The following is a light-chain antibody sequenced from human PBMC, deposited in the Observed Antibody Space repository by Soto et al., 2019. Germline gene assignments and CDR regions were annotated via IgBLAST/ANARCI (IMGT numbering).Light chain of an antibody. Sequence: EIVLRQSPPTLSLSPGERATLSCRASQSVSIYLAWYQQKPGQAPRLLIDDASNRAIGILAKLSGSGYVTDFPLTISILEPVDSAVYYSHQRCNWPLTFGRGTKVDIK. CDR1: QSVSIY. V-gene: IGKV3-11*01. J-gene: IGKJ4*01. CDR2: DAS. CDR3: HQRCNWPLT.